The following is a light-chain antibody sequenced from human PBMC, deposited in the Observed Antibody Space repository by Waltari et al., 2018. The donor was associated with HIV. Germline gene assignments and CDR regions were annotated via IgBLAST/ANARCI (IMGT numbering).Light chain of an antibody. Sequence: SYELTQPPSVSVSPGQTASITCSGDKLGDKYACWYQQKPGQSPVLLSYAGSRRPYGIPGRCSGSKSGNTATLTIRGTQAMEEADYYCRAWDSSTVVFGGGTKLTVL. J-gene: IGLJ2*01. CDR2: AGS. CDR3: RAWDSSTVV. V-gene: IGLV3-1*01. CDR1: KLGDKY.